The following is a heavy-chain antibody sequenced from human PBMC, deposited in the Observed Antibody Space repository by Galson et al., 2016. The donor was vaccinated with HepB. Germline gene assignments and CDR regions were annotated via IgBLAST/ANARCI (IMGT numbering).Heavy chain of an antibody. CDR2: LSFDGSAR. CDR3: ARGSWAPFES. D-gene: IGHD3-10*01. Sequence: SLSCAASGFRFSSVWMHWVRQAPGKGLVWVSGLSFDGSARRYADSVKSRFTISRDNAKNTLYLEMTSLSAEDTAVYYCARGSWAPFESWGQGTLVTVSS. V-gene: IGHV3-74*01. J-gene: IGHJ5*01. CDR1: GFRFSSVW.